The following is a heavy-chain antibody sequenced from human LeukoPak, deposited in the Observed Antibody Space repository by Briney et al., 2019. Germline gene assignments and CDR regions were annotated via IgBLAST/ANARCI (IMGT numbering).Heavy chain of an antibody. Sequence: GGSLRLSCATVGFTFSSYGFHWVRQAPGKGLEWVAVIWYDGSKKYYADSVKGRFTISRDDSKNTLYLQMNSLRAEDTAVYYRAKDWAKTYYDFWSGYYVFDYWGQGTLVTVSS. CDR2: IWYDGSKK. CDR3: AKDWAKTYYDFWSGYYVFDY. V-gene: IGHV3-33*06. CDR1: GFTFSSYG. J-gene: IGHJ4*02. D-gene: IGHD3-3*01.